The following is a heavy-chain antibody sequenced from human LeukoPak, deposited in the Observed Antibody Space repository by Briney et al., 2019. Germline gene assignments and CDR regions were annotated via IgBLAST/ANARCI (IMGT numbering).Heavy chain of an antibody. J-gene: IGHJ4*02. CDR3: ARVSNGDYDFDY. CDR1: GFTFTSHD. V-gene: IGHV1-8*01. D-gene: IGHD4-17*01. CDR2: MNPNSGNT. Sequence: GASVKVSCKASGFTFTSHDYNWVRQATGQGLEWMGWMNPNSGNTGYAQKFQGRVSMTRNTSISTAYMELSSLRSEDTAVYYCARVSNGDYDFDYWGQGTLVTVSS.